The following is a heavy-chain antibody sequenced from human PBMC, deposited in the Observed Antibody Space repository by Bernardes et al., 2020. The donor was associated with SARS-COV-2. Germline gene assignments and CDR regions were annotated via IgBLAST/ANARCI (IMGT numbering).Heavy chain of an antibody. CDR2: IDSSGGIT. J-gene: IGHJ4*02. Sequence: GSLRLSCAASGFTFSSYAMSWVRQAPGKGLEWVSAIDSSGGITKYADSVKGRFTISRDNSKNTLFLQMNSLRAEDTALYYCAKKVSVRSSGGFDYWGQGTLVPVTS. V-gene: IGHV3-23*05. D-gene: IGHD1-26*01. CDR3: AKKVSVRSSGGFDY. CDR1: GFTFSSYA.